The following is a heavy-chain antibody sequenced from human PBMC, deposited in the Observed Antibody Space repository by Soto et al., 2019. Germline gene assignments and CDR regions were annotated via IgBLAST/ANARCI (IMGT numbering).Heavy chain of an antibody. D-gene: IGHD3-9*01. CDR1: GGSISSGDYF. CDR3: ARGLVIRPYYYHGMDV. V-gene: IGHV4-30-4*01. J-gene: IGHJ6*02. Sequence: QVQLQESGPGLVKPSQTLSLTCTVSGGSISSGDYFWSWIRQSPGKGLEWIGYISSIGSTYYNPSLKRLVSVSRDTSKNQFSLKLSSVTTTDTAVYYCARGLVIRPYYYHGMDVWGQGTTVTVSS. CDR2: ISSIGST.